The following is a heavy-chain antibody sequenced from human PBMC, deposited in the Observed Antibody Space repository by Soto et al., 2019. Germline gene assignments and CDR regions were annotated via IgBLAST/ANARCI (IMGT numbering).Heavy chain of an antibody. D-gene: IGHD1-1*01. CDR1: GFTFSSYS. CDR3: AKRERWPASGPY. CDR2: ISGSGDNT. Sequence: VQLLESGGGLVQPGGSLRLSCAASGFTFSSYSMTWVRQAPGKGLEWVSDISGSGDNTYYADSVKGRFTISRDNSKNTVDLQMNSLRAEDTALYYCAKRERWPASGPYWGQGTLVTVSS. V-gene: IGHV3-23*01. J-gene: IGHJ4*02.